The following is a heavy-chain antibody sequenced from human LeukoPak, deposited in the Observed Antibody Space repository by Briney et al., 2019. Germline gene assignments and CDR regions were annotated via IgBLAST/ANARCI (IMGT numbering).Heavy chain of an antibody. Sequence: PGGSLRLSCAASGFTFSSYWMHWVRQAPGKGLVWVSRINSDGSSTSYADSVKGRFTISRDNAKNTLYLQMNSLRAEDTAVYYCARDKGVLHYDSSGHKWSFDYWGQGTLVTVSS. CDR3: ARDKGVLHYDSSGHKWSFDY. CDR1: GFTFSSYW. J-gene: IGHJ4*02. CDR2: INSDGSST. D-gene: IGHD3-22*01. V-gene: IGHV3-74*01.